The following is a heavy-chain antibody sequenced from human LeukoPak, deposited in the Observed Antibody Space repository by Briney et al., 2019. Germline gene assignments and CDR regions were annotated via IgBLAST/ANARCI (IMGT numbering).Heavy chain of an antibody. Sequence: PSETLSLTCTVSGGSISSYYWSWIRQPPVKGLERIGYIYYSGSTNYNPSLKSRVTISVDTSKNQFSLKLSSVTAADTAVYYCARSGDSSGWYGNWFDPWGQGTLVTVSS. CDR2: IYYSGST. D-gene: IGHD6-19*01. V-gene: IGHV4-59*01. CDR1: GGSISSYY. CDR3: ARSGDSSGWYGNWFDP. J-gene: IGHJ5*02.